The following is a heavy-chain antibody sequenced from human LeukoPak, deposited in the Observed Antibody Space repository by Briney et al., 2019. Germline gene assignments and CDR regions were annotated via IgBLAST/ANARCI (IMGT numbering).Heavy chain of an antibody. CDR3: ASREQWLPLEY. V-gene: IGHV4-59*01. CDR1: GSSISSYH. CDR2: IYYSGST. J-gene: IGHJ4*02. Sequence: SETLSLTCTVSGSSISSYHWSWIRQPPGKGLEWIGYIYYSGSTNYNPSLKSRVTISVDTSKNQFSLKLSSVTAADTAVYYCASREQWLPLEYWGQGTLVTVSS. D-gene: IGHD6-19*01.